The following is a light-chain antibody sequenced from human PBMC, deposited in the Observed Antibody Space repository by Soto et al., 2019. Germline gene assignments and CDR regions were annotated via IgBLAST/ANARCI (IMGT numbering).Light chain of an antibody. Sequence: DSQMTQSPSSLSASVGDRVTITCRASESIAWHLNWYQQKPGKPPKLLIYAASSLQNGVPSRFRGCVSGSDVTLTFNHLHPEDFASSYCTQTYTTPSVTLGQGTRLEIK. CDR3: TQTYTTPSVT. CDR2: AAS. J-gene: IGKJ5*01. V-gene: IGKV1-39*01. CDR1: ESIAWH.